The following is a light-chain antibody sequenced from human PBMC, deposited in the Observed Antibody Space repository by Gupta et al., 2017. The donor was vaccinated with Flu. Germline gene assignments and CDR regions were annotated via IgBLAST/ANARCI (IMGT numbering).Light chain of an antibody. V-gene: IGLV2-14*01. Sequence: QSALNQPASVSGSPGQSITISCTGTSSYVGGCKYVSWYQQPPGKAPKLMIFEVSNRPSGVSNRFSGSKYGNTASMTIAGLQAEDEADYYYSSYTNTNTLVVFGGGTKLTVL. J-gene: IGLJ2*01. CDR1: SSYVGGCKY. CDR2: EVS. CDR3: SSYTNTNTLVV.